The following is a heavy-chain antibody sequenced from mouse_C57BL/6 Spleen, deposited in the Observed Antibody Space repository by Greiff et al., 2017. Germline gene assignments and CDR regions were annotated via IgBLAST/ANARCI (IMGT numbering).Heavy chain of an antibody. D-gene: IGHD2-5*01. Sequence: QVQLKQSGPELVKPGASVKLSCKASGYTFTSYDINWVKQRPGQGLEWIGWIYPRDGSTKYNEKFKGKATLTVDTSSSTAYMELHSLTSEDSAVYFCARSDYSNYGAYWGQGTLVTVSA. CDR1: GYTFTSYD. V-gene: IGHV1-85*01. J-gene: IGHJ3*01. CDR3: ARSDYSNYGAY. CDR2: IYPRDGST.